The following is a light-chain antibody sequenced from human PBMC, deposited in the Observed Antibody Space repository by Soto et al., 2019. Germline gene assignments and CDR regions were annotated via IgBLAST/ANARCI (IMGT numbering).Light chain of an antibody. Sequence: EIVMTQSPATLSVSPGDRATLSCRASQSVSSSLAWYQQKPGQAPRLLIYGASTRATGIPARFSGSGSGTDFTLTISSLQSEDFAVYYCQPYNNWPRTFGQGTKVEIK. J-gene: IGKJ1*01. CDR3: QPYNNWPRT. CDR1: QSVSSS. V-gene: IGKV3-15*01. CDR2: GAS.